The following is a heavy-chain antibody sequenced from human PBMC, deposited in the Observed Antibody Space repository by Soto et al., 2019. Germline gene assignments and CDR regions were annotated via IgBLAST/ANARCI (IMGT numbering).Heavy chain of an antibody. CDR3: ARDQSRFGDPGAVSFDY. Sequence: QVQLVQSGAEVKKPGSSVKVSCKASGGTFSSYAISWVRQAPGQGLEWMGGIIPIFGTANYAQKFQGRVTITADESTSTAYMELSSLRSEDTAVYYCARDQSRFGDPGAVSFDYWGQGTLVTVSS. J-gene: IGHJ4*02. CDR1: GGTFSSYA. V-gene: IGHV1-69*01. CDR2: IIPIFGTA. D-gene: IGHD3-10*01.